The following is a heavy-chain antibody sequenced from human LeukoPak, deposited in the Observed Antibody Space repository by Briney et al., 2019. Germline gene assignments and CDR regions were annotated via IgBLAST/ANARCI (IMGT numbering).Heavy chain of an antibody. V-gene: IGHV3-11*06. CDR3: ARDPRTVRI. J-gene: IGHJ4*02. D-gene: IGHD1-1*01. CDR1: GFTFSDYY. Sequence: GGSLRLSCAASGFTFSDYYMTWVRQAPGKGLEWLSYISGSGDDTNYADSVRGRFTISRDNAKNSLYLQMNSLRVEDTAVYYCARDPRTVRIWGQGTLVTVSS. CDR2: ISGSGDDT.